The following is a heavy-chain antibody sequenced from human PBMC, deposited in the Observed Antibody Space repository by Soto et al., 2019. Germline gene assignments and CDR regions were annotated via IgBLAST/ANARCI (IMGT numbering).Heavy chain of an antibody. CDR1: GGSFSGYY. CDR2: INNSGST. Sequence: QVQLQQWGAGLLKPSETLSLTCAVYGGSFSGYYWNWVRQPPGKGLEWIGEINNSGSTNYNPTLKSRVTISVATSTNQFSLKLSSVTAADTAVYYCARVSGIYNYAIDVWGQGTTVTVSS. V-gene: IGHV4-34*01. J-gene: IGHJ6*02. D-gene: IGHD3-10*01. CDR3: ARVSGIYNYAIDV.